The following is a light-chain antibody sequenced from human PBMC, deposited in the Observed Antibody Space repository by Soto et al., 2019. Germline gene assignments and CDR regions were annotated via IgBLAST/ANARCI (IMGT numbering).Light chain of an antibody. Sequence: DIQMTQSPYTLSASVGDRVTITCRASQSINSHLNWYQQKPGKAPNLLIYAASTLQSGVPSRFSGSGSGTDFTLTISCLQSEDFATYYCQQYYSYPRTFGQGTKV. J-gene: IGKJ1*01. CDR3: QQYYSYPRT. V-gene: IGKV1-39*01. CDR2: AAS. CDR1: QSINSH.